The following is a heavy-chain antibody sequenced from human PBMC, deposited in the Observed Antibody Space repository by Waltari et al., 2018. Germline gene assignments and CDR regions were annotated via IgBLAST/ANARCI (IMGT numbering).Heavy chain of an antibody. CDR1: GFTFSSYG. V-gene: IGHV3-33*01. Sequence: QVQLVESGGGVVQPGRSLRLSCAASGFTFSSYGMHWVRQAPGKGLEWVAVIWYDGSNKYYADSVKGRFIISRDNSKNTLYLQMNSLRAEDTAVYYCAREGRRYYFDYWGQGTLVTVSS. J-gene: IGHJ4*02. CDR2: IWYDGSNK. CDR3: AREGRRYYFDY.